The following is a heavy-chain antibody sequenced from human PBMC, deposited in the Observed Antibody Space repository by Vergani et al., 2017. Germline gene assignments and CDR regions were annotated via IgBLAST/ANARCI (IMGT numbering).Heavy chain of an antibody. CDR3: ARGPRVSYSSSIHFDY. Sequence: QVQLQESGPGLVKPSETLSLTCTVSGGSVSSGSYYWSWIRQPPGKGLEWIGYIYYSGSTNYNPSLKSRVTISVDTSKNQFSLKLSSVTAADTAVYYCARGPRVSYSSSIHFDYWGQGTLVTVSS. CDR2: IYYSGST. D-gene: IGHD6-6*01. J-gene: IGHJ4*02. CDR1: GGSVSSGSYY. V-gene: IGHV4-61*01.